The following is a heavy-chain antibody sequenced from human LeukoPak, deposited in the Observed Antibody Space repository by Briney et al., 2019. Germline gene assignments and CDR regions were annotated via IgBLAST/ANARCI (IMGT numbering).Heavy chain of an antibody. J-gene: IGHJ4*02. CDR2: IYSGGST. V-gene: IGHV3-66*01. CDR3: ARDWDYYDSSGPLDY. Sequence: PGGSLRLSYAASGFTVSSNYMSWVRQAPGKGLEWVSVIYSGGSTYYADSVKGRFTISRDNSKNTLYLQMNSLRAEDTAVYYCARDWDYYDSSGPLDYWGQGTLVTVSS. D-gene: IGHD3-22*01. CDR1: GFTVSSNY.